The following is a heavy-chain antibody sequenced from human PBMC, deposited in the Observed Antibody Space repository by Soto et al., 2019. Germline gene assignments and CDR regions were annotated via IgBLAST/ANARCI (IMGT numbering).Heavy chain of an antibody. CDR1: GFIFTNYA. CDR2: VSGSGGSS. CDR3: AKYMVQSATRVFDY. V-gene: IGHV3-23*01. D-gene: IGHD2-8*01. J-gene: IGHJ4*02. Sequence: EVQLLESGGGLVQPGGSLRLSCAASGFIFTNYALSWVRQAPGKGLEWVAGVSGSGGSSYYADSVKARFTVSRDNSRSTLYLQMSSLRAEDSAIYYCAKYMVQSATRVFDYWGQGALVSVSS.